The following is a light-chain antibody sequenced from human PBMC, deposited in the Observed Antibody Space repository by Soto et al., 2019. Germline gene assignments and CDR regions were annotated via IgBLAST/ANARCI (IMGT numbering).Light chain of an antibody. J-gene: IGKJ1*01. Sequence: DIQMTQSPSTLSGSVGDRVTITCRASQTISSWLAWYQQKPGKAPKLLIYKASTLKSGVPSRFSGSGSGTEFTLTISSLQPEDVATYYCQEYNSYPVSFGQGTKVDIK. CDR3: QEYNSYPVS. CDR2: KAS. CDR1: QTISSW. V-gene: IGKV1-5*03.